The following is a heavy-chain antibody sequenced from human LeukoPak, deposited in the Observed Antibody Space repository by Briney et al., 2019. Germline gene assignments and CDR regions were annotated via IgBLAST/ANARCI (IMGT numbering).Heavy chain of an antibody. J-gene: IGHJ4*02. CDR1: GGSFSGYY. Sequence: SETLSLTCAVYGGSFSGYYWSWIRQPPGKGLEWIGEINHSGSQPHGKGLEWIGVINHSGSTNYKPSLKRRVTIPVDTSKNQFYLKLSSVTAADTAVYYCAAQMATFDYWGQGTLVTVSS. V-gene: IGHV4-34*01. CDR2: INHSGST. D-gene: IGHD5-24*01. CDR3: AAQMATFDY.